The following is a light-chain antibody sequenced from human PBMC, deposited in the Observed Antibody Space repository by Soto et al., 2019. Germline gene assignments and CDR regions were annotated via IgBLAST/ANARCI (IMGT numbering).Light chain of an antibody. Sequence: QYALTQPPSASGSPGQSVTISCTGTSSDVGGYNYVSWYQQHPGKATKLMIYEVSKRHSGVPDRFSGSKSGNTASLTVSGLQAEDEADYYCSSYAGSNLWVFGGGTKLTVL. CDR3: SSYAGSNLWV. J-gene: IGLJ3*02. V-gene: IGLV2-8*01. CDR2: EVS. CDR1: SSDVGGYNY.